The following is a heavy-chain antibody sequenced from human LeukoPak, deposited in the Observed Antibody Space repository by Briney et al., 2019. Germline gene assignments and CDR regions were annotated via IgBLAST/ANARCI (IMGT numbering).Heavy chain of an antibody. V-gene: IGHV5-51*01. D-gene: IGHD5-18*01. Sequence: HGESLKISCKGSGYGLTSYWIGWVRQMPGKGLEWMGLIYPGDSETRYSPSFQGQVTISADKSITTAYLQWSSLKASDTAMYYCARGLDPTMDFDYWGQGTLVTVSS. CDR3: ARGLDPTMDFDY. J-gene: IGHJ4*02. CDR1: GYGLTSYW. CDR2: IYPGDSET.